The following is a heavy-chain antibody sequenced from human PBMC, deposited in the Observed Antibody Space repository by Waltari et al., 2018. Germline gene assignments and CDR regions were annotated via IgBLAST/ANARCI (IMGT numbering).Heavy chain of an antibody. CDR1: GYPFDHFL. CDR3: ARDRSGSGWYYFNY. V-gene: IGHV1-2*02. D-gene: IGHD6-19*01. Sequence: QVQLVQSGAEGKQPGASVKVSCTHSGYPFDHFLLHWVRQAPGQGLEWMGWINPYSDVTNYAQKFQGRVTMTRDTSLSTAYMELSGLRSDDTAVYYCARDRSGSGWYYFNYWGQGTLVTVSS. J-gene: IGHJ4*02. CDR2: INPYSDVT.